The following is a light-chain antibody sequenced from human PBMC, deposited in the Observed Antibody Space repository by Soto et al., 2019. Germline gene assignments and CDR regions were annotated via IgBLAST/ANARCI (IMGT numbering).Light chain of an antibody. J-gene: IGKJ1*01. CDR3: QLYGVSPKT. CDR1: QTLTNTY. CDR2: DAS. Sequence: EIVLTQSPGTLSLSPGERATLSCRASQTLTNTYLAWYQQKPGQAPRLLIFDASTRATGIPDRFSGSGSGTDFTLTISRLEPEDFAVYCCQLYGVSPKTFGQGTNVGVK. V-gene: IGKV3-20*01.